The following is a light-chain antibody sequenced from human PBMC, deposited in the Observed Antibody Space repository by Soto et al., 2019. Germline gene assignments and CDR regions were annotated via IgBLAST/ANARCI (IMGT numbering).Light chain of an antibody. J-gene: IGKJ4*01. CDR1: QTISSW. CDR3: QQYDNLPLT. Sequence: DIQMTQSPSTLSGSVGDRVTNTCRASQTISSWLAWYQQKPGKAPKLLIYDASNLETGVPSRFSGSGSGTDFTFTISSLQPEDIATYYCQQYDNLPLTFGGGTKVDIK. CDR2: DAS. V-gene: IGKV1-33*01.